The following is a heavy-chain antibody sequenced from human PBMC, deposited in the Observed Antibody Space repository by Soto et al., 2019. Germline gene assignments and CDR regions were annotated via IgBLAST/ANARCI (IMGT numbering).Heavy chain of an antibody. CDR3: DRDRGLKERGYMDV. Sequence: PSETLSLTCTVSGGSISSGDYYWSWIRQPPGKGLEWIGYIYYSGSTYYNPSLKSRLTISVDTPKNQFSLKLSSVTAADTAVYYCDRDRGLKERGYMDVWGQGTTVTVSS. J-gene: IGHJ6*02. CDR1: GGSISSGDYY. D-gene: IGHD5-12*01. V-gene: IGHV4-30-4*01. CDR2: IYYSGST.